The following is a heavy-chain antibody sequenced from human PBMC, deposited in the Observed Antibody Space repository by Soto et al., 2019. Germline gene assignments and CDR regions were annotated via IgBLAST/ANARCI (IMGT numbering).Heavy chain of an antibody. CDR1: GFSLSTSGVG. D-gene: IGHD4-4*01. Sequence: QITLKESGPTLVKPTQTLTLTCTFSGFSLSTSGVGVGWIRQPPGKALELLALIYWNDDNRYSPSLKSRLTIPKDTSKNQVVLTMTNMDPVDTATYYCAHRLGPTTVTPGFYYYYGMDVWGQGTTVTVSS. CDR3: AHRLGPTTVTPGFYYYYGMDV. CDR2: IYWNDDN. J-gene: IGHJ6*02. V-gene: IGHV2-5*01.